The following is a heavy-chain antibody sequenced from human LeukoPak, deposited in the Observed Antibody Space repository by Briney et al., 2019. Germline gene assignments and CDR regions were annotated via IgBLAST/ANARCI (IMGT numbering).Heavy chain of an antibody. D-gene: IGHD3-3*01. CDR2: IWYDGSKK. Sequence: GGSLRLSCAASGFAFRTHGMHWVRQAPGKGLEWVAVIWYDGSKKYYADSVKGRFTISRDNSKNTLDLQMNSLRGEDTAVYYCGRMSASYLDYWGQGTLVSVSS. J-gene: IGHJ4*02. CDR3: GRMSASYLDY. CDR1: GFAFRTHG. V-gene: IGHV3-33*01.